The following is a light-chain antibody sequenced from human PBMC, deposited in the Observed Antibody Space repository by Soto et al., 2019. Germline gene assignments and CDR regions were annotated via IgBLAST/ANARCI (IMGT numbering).Light chain of an antibody. Sequence: QSVLTQPPSASGSPGQSVTISCTGTSSDVGGYNYVSWYQQHPGKAPKLMIYEGSKRPSGVSNRFSGSKSGNTASLTISGLQAEDEADYYCCSYAGSSPHVVFGGGTKLTVL. J-gene: IGLJ2*01. CDR2: EGS. CDR1: SSDVGGYNY. V-gene: IGLV2-23*01. CDR3: CSYAGSSPHVV.